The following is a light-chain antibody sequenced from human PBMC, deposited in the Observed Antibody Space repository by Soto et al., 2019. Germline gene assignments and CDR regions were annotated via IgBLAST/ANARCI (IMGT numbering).Light chain of an antibody. Sequence: QSVLTQPPSVSEAPRQRVTISCSGSSSSIGNNAVNWYQQLPGKAPKLLIYYDDLLPSGVSDRFSGSKSGTSASLAISGLQSEDEADYYCAAWDDSLNVVVFGGGTQLTVL. V-gene: IGLV1-36*01. J-gene: IGLJ2*01. CDR3: AAWDDSLNVVV. CDR1: SSSIGNNA. CDR2: YDD.